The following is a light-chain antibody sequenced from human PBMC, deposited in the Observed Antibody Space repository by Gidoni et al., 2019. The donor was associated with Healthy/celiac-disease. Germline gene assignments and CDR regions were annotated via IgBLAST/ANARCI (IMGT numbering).Light chain of an antibody. CDR1: ALPKQY. Sequence: SYELTQPPSVSVSQGQTARITCSGDALPKQYAYWYQQKPGQAPVLVIDKDSERPSGIPERFSGSSSGTTVTLTISGVQAEDEADYYCQSADSSGTFHVVFGGGTKLTVL. J-gene: IGLJ2*01. CDR3: QSADSSGTFHVV. V-gene: IGLV3-25*03. CDR2: KDS.